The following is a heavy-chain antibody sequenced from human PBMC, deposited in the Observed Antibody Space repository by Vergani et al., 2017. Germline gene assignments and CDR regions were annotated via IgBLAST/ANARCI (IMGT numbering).Heavy chain of an antibody. CDR2: ISPGASTV. D-gene: IGHD1-1*01. CDR3: AKNPGISTTRHYYAMDV. J-gene: IGHJ6*02. CDR1: GFKFSDHY. Sequence: LEESGGGSVKPGGSLRLSCAASGFKFSDHYMSWIRQAPGKGLEWVSHISPGASTVSYTDSVTGRFTVSRDNDNNSLTLDMTTLRVEDTAVYYCAKNPGISTTRHYYAMDVWGQGTQVIVSS. V-gene: IGHV3-11*04.